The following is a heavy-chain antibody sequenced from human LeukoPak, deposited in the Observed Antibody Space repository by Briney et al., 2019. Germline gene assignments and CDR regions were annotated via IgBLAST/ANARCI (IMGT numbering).Heavy chain of an antibody. D-gene: IGHD1-14*01. J-gene: IGHJ5*02. CDR3: ATGPRNDP. Sequence: GASVKVSCKTSGYHFTKWEINWVRQAAGQGLEWLGWVHPDNGNTYYAQRFRGRVTMSRDTSTTTAYMELSGLRSNDTAVYFCATGPRNDPWGQGTLVTVSS. CDR1: GYHFTKWE. CDR2: VHPDNGNT. V-gene: IGHV1-8*01.